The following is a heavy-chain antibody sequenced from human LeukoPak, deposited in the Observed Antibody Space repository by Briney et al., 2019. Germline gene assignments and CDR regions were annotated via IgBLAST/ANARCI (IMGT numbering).Heavy chain of an antibody. CDR3: ASWDPKTEHYGPGGGHRDY. D-gene: IGHD3-10*01. CDR2: INHSGST. Sequence: PSETLSLTCAVYGGSFSDYYWSWIRQPPGKGLEWIGEINHSGSTNYNPSLKSRVTISVDTSKNQFSLKLSSVTAADTAVYYWASWDPKTEHYGPGGGHRDYWGQGTLVTVSS. V-gene: IGHV4-34*01. CDR1: GGSFSDYY. J-gene: IGHJ4*02.